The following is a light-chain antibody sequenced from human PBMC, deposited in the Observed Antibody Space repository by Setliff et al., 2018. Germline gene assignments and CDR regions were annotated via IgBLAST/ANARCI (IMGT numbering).Light chain of an antibody. CDR2: DVS. CDR1: SSDIGSYDF. V-gene: IGLV2-14*03. Sequence: QSVLTQPASVSESPGQSITISCSGTSSDIGSYDFVSWYQQDPGKAPKLIIYDVSSRPSGVSNRFSGSKAGNTASLTISGLQAEDEADYYCSAYTSSSTYVFGTGTRSPS. CDR3: SAYTSSSTYV. J-gene: IGLJ1*01.